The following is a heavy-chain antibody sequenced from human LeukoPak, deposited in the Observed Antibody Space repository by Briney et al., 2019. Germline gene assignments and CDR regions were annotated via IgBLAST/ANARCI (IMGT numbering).Heavy chain of an antibody. CDR3: ARSILVVPVASHYNYGVDV. CDR1: GYTITGYD. V-gene: IGHV1-2*06. D-gene: IGHD2-2*01. CDR2: INPNSGGT. Sequence: ASVTVSCKASGYTITGYDMHWVRQAPGQGLEWMGRINPNSGGTNSAQKFQGRITMTRDTSISTAYMELSRLRSDDTAVYYCARSILVVPVASHYNYGVDVWGQGTTVTVSS. J-gene: IGHJ6*02.